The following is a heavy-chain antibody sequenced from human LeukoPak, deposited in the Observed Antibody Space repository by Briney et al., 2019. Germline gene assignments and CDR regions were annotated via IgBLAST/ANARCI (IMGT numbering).Heavy chain of an antibody. CDR3: ARDRDAWFGELSSFDY. J-gene: IGHJ4*02. CDR1: GFTFSDYY. D-gene: IGHD3-10*01. V-gene: IGHV3-11*01. Sequence: GGSLRLSCAASGFTFSDYYMSWIRQAPGKGLEWVSYISSSGSTIYYADSVKGRFTISRDNAKNSLYLQMNSLRAEDTAVYYCARDRDAWFGELSSFDYWGRGTLVTVSS. CDR2: ISSSGSTI.